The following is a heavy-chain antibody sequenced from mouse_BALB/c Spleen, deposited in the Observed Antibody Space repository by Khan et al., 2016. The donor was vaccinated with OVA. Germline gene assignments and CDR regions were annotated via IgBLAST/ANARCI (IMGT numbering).Heavy chain of an antibody. CDR1: GYTFTSYY. V-gene: IGHV1S81*02. J-gene: IGHJ3*01. Sequence: QVQLQQPGAELVKPGTSVKISCKASGYTFTSYYMYWVKQRPGQGLEWIGGINPNNGDSNFNEKFKSKATQTVDKSSSTAYLQLGILTSDDSAVYYCARSGYGNPFAYWGQGTLVTVSA. D-gene: IGHD2-1*01. CDR2: INPNNGDS. CDR3: ARSGYGNPFAY.